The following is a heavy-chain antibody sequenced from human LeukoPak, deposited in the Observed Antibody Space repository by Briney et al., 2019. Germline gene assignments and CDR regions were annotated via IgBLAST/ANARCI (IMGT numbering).Heavy chain of an antibody. CDR1: GGSIGSSSYY. Sequence: PSETLSLTCTVSGGSIGSSSYYWGWIRQPPGKGLEWIGSIYYSGSTYYNPSLKSRVTISVDTSKNQFSLKLSSVTAADTAVYYCARVRTTVGATDLDYWGQGTLVTVSS. J-gene: IGHJ4*02. V-gene: IGHV4-39*07. CDR3: ARVRTTVGATDLDY. D-gene: IGHD1-26*01. CDR2: IYYSGST.